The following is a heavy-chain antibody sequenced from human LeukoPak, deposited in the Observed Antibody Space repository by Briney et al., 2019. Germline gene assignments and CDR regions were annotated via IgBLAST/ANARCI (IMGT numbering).Heavy chain of an antibody. CDR3: ATRTYYDFWSGYYYFDY. D-gene: IGHD3-3*01. Sequence: GASVKVSCKASGYIFTNYGISWVRQAPGQGLEWMGGIIPIFGTANYAQKFQGRVTITADESTSTAYMELSSLRSEDTAVYYCATRTYYDFWSGYYYFDYWGQGTLVTVSS. J-gene: IGHJ4*02. CDR2: IIPIFGTA. CDR1: GYIFTNYG. V-gene: IGHV1-69*13.